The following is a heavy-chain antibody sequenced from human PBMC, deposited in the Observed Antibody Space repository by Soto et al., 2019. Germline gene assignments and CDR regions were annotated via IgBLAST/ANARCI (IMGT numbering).Heavy chain of an antibody. J-gene: IGHJ3*02. Sequence: SGFTFSSYWRSWGRQAPGKGLEWVANIKQDGSEKYYVDSVKSRITINPDTSKNQFSLQLNSVTPEDTAVYFCARVPNPFRLKIGYEDAFDIWGQGTMVTVSS. CDR1: GFTFSSYW. D-gene: IGHD5-12*01. CDR3: ARVPNPFRLKIGYEDAFDI. V-gene: IGHV3-7*01. CDR2: IKQDGSEK.